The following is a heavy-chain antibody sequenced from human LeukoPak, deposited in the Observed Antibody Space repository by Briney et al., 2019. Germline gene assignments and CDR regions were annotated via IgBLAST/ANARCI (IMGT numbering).Heavy chain of an antibody. Sequence: ASVKVSCKASGYTFTGYYMHWVRQAPGQGLEWMGWINPNSGGTNYAQKFQGRATMTRDTSISTAYMELSRLRSDDTAVYYCARGSNSLAGGIVGAYDYWGQGTLVTVSS. CDR2: INPNSGGT. V-gene: IGHV1-2*02. J-gene: IGHJ4*02. CDR3: ARGSNSLAGGIVGAYDY. D-gene: IGHD1-26*01. CDR1: GYTFTGYY.